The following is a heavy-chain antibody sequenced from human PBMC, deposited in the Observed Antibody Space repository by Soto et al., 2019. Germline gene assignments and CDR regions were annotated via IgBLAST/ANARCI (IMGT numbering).Heavy chain of an antibody. CDR3: AKIAHTYYYDSSGSPSQGHAFDI. D-gene: IGHD3-22*01. CDR1: GFTFSSYG. CDR2: ISYDGSNK. J-gene: IGHJ3*02. Sequence: GGSLRLSCAASGFTFSSYGMHWVRQAPGKGLEWVAVISYDGSNKYYADSVKGRFTISRDNSKNTLYLQMNSLRAEDTAVYYCAKIAHTYYYDSSGSPSQGHAFDIWGQGTMVTVS. V-gene: IGHV3-30*18.